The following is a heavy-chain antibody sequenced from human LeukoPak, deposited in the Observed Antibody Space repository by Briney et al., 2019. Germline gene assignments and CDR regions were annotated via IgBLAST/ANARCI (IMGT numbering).Heavy chain of an antibody. Sequence: PSETLSLTCTVSGGSISSGDYYWSWIRQPLGKGLEWIGYIYYSGSTYYNPSLKSRVTISVDTSKNQFSLKLSSVTAADTAVYYCARLEAHNNYAFDYWGQGTLVTVSS. D-gene: IGHD5-24*01. V-gene: IGHV4-30-4*08. CDR2: IYYSGST. J-gene: IGHJ4*02. CDR1: GGSISSGDYY. CDR3: ARLEAHNNYAFDY.